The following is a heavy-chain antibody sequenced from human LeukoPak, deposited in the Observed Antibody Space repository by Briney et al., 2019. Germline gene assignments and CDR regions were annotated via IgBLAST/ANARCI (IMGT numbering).Heavy chain of an antibody. CDR3: ARDLIAAAGAGLDY. V-gene: IGHV3-30*04. CDR1: GFTFSSYA. D-gene: IGHD6-13*01. J-gene: IGHJ4*02. CDR2: ISYDGSNK. Sequence: PGGSLRLSCAASGFTFSSYAMHWVRQAPGKGLEWVAVISYDGSNKYYADSVKGRFTTSRDNSKNTLYLQMNSLRAEDTAVYYCARDLIAAAGAGLDYWGQGTLVTVSS.